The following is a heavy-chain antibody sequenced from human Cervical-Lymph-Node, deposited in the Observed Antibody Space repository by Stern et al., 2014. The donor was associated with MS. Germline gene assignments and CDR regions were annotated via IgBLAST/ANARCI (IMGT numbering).Heavy chain of an antibody. Sequence: QVQLQESGPGLVKPSETLSLTCTVSGGSIYNYYWTWIRQPPGKGLEWIGHIDYSGSTNYNPSLESRVTMSVDSSKNEFSLILTSVTAADTAVYYCARALRNAYTWFDPWGQGTLVTGSS. J-gene: IGHJ5*01. D-gene: IGHD2-2*01. CDR1: GGSIYNYY. CDR3: ARALRNAYTWFDP. CDR2: IDYSGST. V-gene: IGHV4-59*01.